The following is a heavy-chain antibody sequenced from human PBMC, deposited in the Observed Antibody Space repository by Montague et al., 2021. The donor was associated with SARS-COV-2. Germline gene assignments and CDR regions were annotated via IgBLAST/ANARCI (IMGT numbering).Heavy chain of an antibody. J-gene: IGHJ3*01. CDR3: ARRYDFYRAEAFDV. CDR2: IYWDGDQ. D-gene: IGHD3-3*01. Sequence: VKPTQTLTLTCVFSGFSLNTDGVGVAWIRRPPGKALEWLALIYWDGDQRYSPSQKTRLTITKDTSKNRVVLTMTNLDPVDTATYYCARRYDFYRAEAFDVWGQGTMLTVSS. CDR1: GFSLNTDGVG. V-gene: IGHV2-5*02.